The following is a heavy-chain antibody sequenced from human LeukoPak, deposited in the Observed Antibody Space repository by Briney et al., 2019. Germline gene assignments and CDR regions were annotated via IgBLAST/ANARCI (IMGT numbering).Heavy chain of an antibody. J-gene: IGHJ4*02. CDR3: ARSEGWLRPYYFDY. CDR1: GGSISGYY. D-gene: IGHD3-9*01. Sequence: SETLSLTCTVSGGSISGYYWGWIRPPPGKGLDWIGYIYYSGSTNYNPSLTSRVTISVDTSKNQFSLKPSSVAAADTAVYYCARSEGWLRPYYFDYWGQGTLVTVSS. CDR2: IYYSGST. V-gene: IGHV4-59*01.